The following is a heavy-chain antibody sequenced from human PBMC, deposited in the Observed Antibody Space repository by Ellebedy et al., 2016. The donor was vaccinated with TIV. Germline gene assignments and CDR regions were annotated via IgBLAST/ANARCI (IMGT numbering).Heavy chain of an antibody. D-gene: IGHD4-17*01. J-gene: IGHJ3*01. CDR1: GFAFSGFA. Sequence: GESLKISCATSGFAFSGFAMNWVRQAPGKGLEWVANIADDGREENYVDSVRGRFTISRDNAKNLLSLHMNTLRAEDTAVYYCASGLTGDYGAFDVWGPGTMVTVSS. CDR3: ASGLTGDYGAFDV. V-gene: IGHV3-7*03. CDR2: IADDGREE.